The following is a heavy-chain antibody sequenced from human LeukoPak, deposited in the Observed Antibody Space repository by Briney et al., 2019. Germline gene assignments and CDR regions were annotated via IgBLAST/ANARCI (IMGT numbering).Heavy chain of an antibody. V-gene: IGHV4-4*07. CDR1: GGSITTYY. D-gene: IGHD3-22*01. CDR3: AGEGHYYDSTGYYYGGEDY. Sequence: PSETLSLTCSVSGGSITTYYWSWIRQPAGKGREWIGRIYTRGSTNYNPSLKSRVTMSVDTSKNQFSLKLSSVTAAHTAVYYCAGEGHYYDSTGYYYGGEDYWGQGTLVTVSS. J-gene: IGHJ4*02. CDR2: IYTRGST.